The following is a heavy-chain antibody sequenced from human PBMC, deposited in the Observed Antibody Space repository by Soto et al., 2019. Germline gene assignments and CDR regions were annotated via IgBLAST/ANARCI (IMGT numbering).Heavy chain of an antibody. CDR3: ARDLGMATIRGYFVL. D-gene: IGHD5-12*01. J-gene: IGHJ2*01. V-gene: IGHV3-30-3*01. CDR2: ISNDGSNE. CDR1: GFIFSTYD. Sequence: QVQLVESGGGVVQPGRSLRLSCVASGFIFSTYDMHWVRQAPGKGLEWVAVISNDGSNEYYGDSVKGRFTIFRDNSRDTLYVQRHSLRTEDTAVYYCARDLGMATIRGYFVLWGRGTLVTVSS.